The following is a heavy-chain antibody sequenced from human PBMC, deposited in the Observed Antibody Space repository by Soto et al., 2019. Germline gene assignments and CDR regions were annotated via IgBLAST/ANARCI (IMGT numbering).Heavy chain of an antibody. D-gene: IGHD1-26*01. Sequence: QVQLEQSGTEVKKPGASVKVSCKASGYTFTDHYVQWVRQAPGQGLEWMGWISPKSGVTNDAQKFRRRVTITRDTPIITAYMDLSRLRSDDTAVYYCAKGNSGTYLDAFDIWGQGTLVTVSS. V-gene: IGHV1-2*02. J-gene: IGHJ3*02. CDR3: AKGNSGTYLDAFDI. CDR1: GYTFTDHY. CDR2: ISPKSGVT.